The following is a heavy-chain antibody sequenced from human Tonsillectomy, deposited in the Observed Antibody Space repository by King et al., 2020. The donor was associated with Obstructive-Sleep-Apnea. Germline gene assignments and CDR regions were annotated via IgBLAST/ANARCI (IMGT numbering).Heavy chain of an antibody. CDR2: IYYSGST. Sequence: QLQESGPGLVKPSQTLSLTCTVSGASISSGGYYWSWIRQLPGKGLEWFGYIYYSGSTSYNPSLKSRVTISVDTSKNQFSLKLTSVTAADTAVYYCARDCAGTPGGPWFDPWGQGTLVTVSS. CDR3: ARDCAGTPGGPWFDP. J-gene: IGHJ5*02. V-gene: IGHV4-31*03. CDR1: GASISSGGYY. D-gene: IGHD2-21*01.